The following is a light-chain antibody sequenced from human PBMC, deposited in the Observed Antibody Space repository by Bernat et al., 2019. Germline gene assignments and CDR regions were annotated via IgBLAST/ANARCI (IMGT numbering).Light chain of an antibody. CDR2: NNN. CDR3: SAWDDSLTSHV. Sequence: QSVLTQPPSASGTPGQRVTISCPGRSSNIGSNTVNWYQQLPGTAPKLLMYNNNQRPSGVPDRFSGSKSGTSASLAISGLQSEDEADYYCSAWDDSLTSHVFGTGTRVTVL. CDR1: SSNIGSNT. J-gene: IGLJ1*01. V-gene: IGLV1-44*01.